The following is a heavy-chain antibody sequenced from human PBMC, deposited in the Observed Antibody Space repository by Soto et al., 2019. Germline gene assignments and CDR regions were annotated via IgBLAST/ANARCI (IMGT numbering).Heavy chain of an antibody. Sequence: SVKVSCKASGGTFGRHAINWVREAPGQGLEWMGGIIPMFGTANHAQKFRDRIVITADESTNTAYLELNSLRYEDTAIYYCARPQGSGWRFNALDFWGQGTVVTVSS. J-gene: IGHJ3*01. CDR2: IIPMFGTA. D-gene: IGHD6-19*01. CDR1: GGTFGRHA. CDR3: ARPQGSGWRFNALDF. V-gene: IGHV1-69*13.